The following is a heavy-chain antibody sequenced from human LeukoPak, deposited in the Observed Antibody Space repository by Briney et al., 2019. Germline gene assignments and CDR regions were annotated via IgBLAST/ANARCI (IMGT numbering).Heavy chain of an antibody. Sequence: KVGESLKISCKGSGYSFTSYWISWVRQMPGKGLEWMGRIDPSDSYTNYSPSFQGHVTISADKSISTAYLQWSSLKASDTAMYYCARQSPTMTTVTSYYYYGMDVWGQGTTVTVSS. D-gene: IGHD4-11*01. CDR1: GYSFTSYW. J-gene: IGHJ6*02. V-gene: IGHV5-10-1*01. CDR2: IDPSDSYT. CDR3: ARQSPTMTTVTSYYYYGMDV.